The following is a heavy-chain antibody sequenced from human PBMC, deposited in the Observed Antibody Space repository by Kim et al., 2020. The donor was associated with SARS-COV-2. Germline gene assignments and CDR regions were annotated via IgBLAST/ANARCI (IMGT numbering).Heavy chain of an antibody. J-gene: IGHJ1*01. Sequence: TIYYADSVKGRFTISRDNAKNSLYLQMNSLRDEDTAVYYCARKGGTLFQHWGQGTLVTVSS. CDR2: TI. D-gene: IGHD1-26*01. V-gene: IGHV3-48*02. CDR3: ARKGGTLFQH.